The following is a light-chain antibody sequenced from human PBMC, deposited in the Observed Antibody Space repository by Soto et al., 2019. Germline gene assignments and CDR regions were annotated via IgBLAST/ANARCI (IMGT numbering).Light chain of an antibody. CDR1: QSVSSSY. V-gene: IGKV3-20*01. CDR3: QQYGSSPPWT. CDR2: GAS. J-gene: IGKJ1*01. Sequence: EIVLTQSRGTLSLSPGERVTLSCRASQSVSSSYLASYQQRHCQAPRLLIYGASSRATGIPDRFSGSGSGTDLSLTISRLEPEDFAVYYCQQYGSSPPWTLGQGTKVDIK.